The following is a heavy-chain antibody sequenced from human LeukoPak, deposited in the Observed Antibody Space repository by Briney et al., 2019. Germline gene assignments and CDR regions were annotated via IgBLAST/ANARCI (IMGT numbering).Heavy chain of an antibody. Sequence: PGGSLRLSCAASGFTFSSYWMHWVRQAPGQGLVWVSRINRDGSSTSYADSVKGRFTISRDNAKNTLYLQMNSLRAEDTAVYYCARDGTTVTARGLYFDYWGQGTLVTVSS. CDR2: INRDGSST. CDR1: GFTFSSYW. J-gene: IGHJ4*02. V-gene: IGHV3-74*01. D-gene: IGHD4-17*01. CDR3: ARDGTTVTARGLYFDY.